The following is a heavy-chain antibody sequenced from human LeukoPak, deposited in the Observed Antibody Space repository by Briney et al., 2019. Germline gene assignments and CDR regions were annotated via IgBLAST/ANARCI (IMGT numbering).Heavy chain of an antibody. CDR3: GRYYVMDV. CDR1: GFTFSTYV. CDR2: ISDSGGST. Sequence: GGSLRLSCATSGFTFSTYVMNWVRQAPGKGLEWVSTISDSGGSTYYADSVKGRFTISRDNSKSTLYLQMNSLRAEDTAVYYCGRYYVMDVWGQGTSVTVSS. V-gene: IGHV3-23*01. J-gene: IGHJ6*02.